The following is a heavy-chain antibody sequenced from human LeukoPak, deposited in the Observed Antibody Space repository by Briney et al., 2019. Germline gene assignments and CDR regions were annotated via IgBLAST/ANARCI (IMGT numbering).Heavy chain of an antibody. J-gene: IGHJ6*03. V-gene: IGHV3-23*01. CDR3: AKVYCSGGSCHYFMDV. CDR1: GFRFSSYP. D-gene: IGHD2-15*01. CDR2: ITGSGGST. Sequence: GGSLRLSCAASGFRFSSYPMSWVRQAPGKGLEWVSGITGSGGSTYYADSVKGRFTISRDNSRNTLYLQMNSLRAEDTAVYYCAKVYCSGGSCHYFMDVWGKGTTVTVSS.